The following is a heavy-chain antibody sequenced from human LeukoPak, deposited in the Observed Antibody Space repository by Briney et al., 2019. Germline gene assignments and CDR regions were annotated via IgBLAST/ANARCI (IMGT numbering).Heavy chain of an antibody. V-gene: IGHV3-23*01. CDR1: GFTFSTYA. CDR3: ARDLGQYYDTSDNWLDP. Sequence: GGSLRLSCAASGFTFSTYAMTWVRQAPGKGLEWVSLISGTGGSTYYADSVKGRFTISRDNAKNTLNLQMNSLRAEDTAVYYCARDLGQYYDTSDNWLDPWGQGTLVTVSS. CDR2: ISGTGGST. J-gene: IGHJ5*02. D-gene: IGHD3-22*01.